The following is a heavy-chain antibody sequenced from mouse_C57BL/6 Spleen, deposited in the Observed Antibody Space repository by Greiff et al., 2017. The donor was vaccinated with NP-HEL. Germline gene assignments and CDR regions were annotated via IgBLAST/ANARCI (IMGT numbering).Heavy chain of an antibody. Sequence: QVQLQQPGAELVKPGASVKLSCKASGYTFTSYWMQWVKQRPGQGLEWIGEIDPSDSYTNYNQKFKGKATLTVDTSSSTAYMQLSSLTSEDSAVYYCARSIRYGSSPSPFDYWGQGTTLTVSS. J-gene: IGHJ2*01. D-gene: IGHD1-1*01. CDR2: IDPSDSYT. CDR1: GYTFTSYW. CDR3: ARSIRYGSSPSPFDY. V-gene: IGHV1-50*01.